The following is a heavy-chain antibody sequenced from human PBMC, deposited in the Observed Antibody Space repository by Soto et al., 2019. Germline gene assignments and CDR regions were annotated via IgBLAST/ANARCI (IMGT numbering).Heavy chain of an antibody. J-gene: IGHJ4*02. CDR1: GGTFGTYI. D-gene: IGHD1-26*01. CDR2: IIPIFGTT. CDR3: TVRSMGDVDS. Sequence: QVQLVQSGAEVKKPGSSVKVSCTASGGTFGTYIISWVRQGPGQGLEWMGGIIPIFGTTTYAQKFQGRVTITADESSGTAYMDLSSLRSGDTVLYYCTVRSMGDVDSWGQGTLVAVSS. V-gene: IGHV1-69*01.